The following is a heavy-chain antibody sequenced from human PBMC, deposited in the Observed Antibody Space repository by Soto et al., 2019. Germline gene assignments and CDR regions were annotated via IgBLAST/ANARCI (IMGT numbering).Heavy chain of an antibody. Sequence: QITLKESGPTLVKPTQTLTLTCSFSGFSLSTSGVGVGWFRRPPVKALEWLALIYWDDDKRYSPSLKSRLTITKYTYKNQVVLTMTNMDPVDTATYYCAHILRRSCSYFLVVDYWGQGTLVTVSS. CDR1: GFSLSTSGVG. CDR3: AHILRRSCSYFLVVDY. V-gene: IGHV2-5*02. J-gene: IGHJ4*02. CDR2: IYWDDDK. D-gene: IGHD2-15*01.